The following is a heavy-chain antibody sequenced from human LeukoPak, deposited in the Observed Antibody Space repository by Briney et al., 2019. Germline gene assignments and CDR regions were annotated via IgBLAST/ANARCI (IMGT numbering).Heavy chain of an antibody. CDR3: ARDHRYAFDN. CDR1: GFNFIGYS. V-gene: IGHV3-48*01. Sequence: GGSLRLSCAAFGFNFIGYSMNWVRQAPGKGLEWISYIGISSGNTKYADSVKGRFTISRDKARNSLYLQMNSLRVEDTAVYYCARDHRYAFDNWGHGTLVTVSS. CDR2: IGISSGNT. J-gene: IGHJ4*01. D-gene: IGHD5-12*01.